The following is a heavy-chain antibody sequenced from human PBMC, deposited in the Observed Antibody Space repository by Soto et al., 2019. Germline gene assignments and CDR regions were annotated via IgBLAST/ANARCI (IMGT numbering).Heavy chain of an antibody. V-gene: IGHV3-74*01. CDR1: GFTFSNYW. CDR2: NETST. Sequence: EVQLVESGGGPAQFGGSLRLSCAASGFTFSNYWMHWVRQVPGKGLVWVSRNETSTGYADSVKGRFTIFRDNVKNTLYLQMNSLRAEDTAVYYCARGVGGYYGFDYWGQGTLVTVSS. J-gene: IGHJ4*02. D-gene: IGHD3-10*01. CDR3: ARGVGGYYGFDY.